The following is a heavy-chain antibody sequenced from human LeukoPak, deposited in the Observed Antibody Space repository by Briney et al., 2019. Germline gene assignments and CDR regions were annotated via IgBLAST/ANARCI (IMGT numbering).Heavy chain of an antibody. CDR2: IIPIFGTA. J-gene: IGHJ3*02. CDR1: GGTFSSYA. Sequence: SVKVSCKASGGTFSSYAISWVRQPPGQGLEWMGGIIPIFGTANYAQKFQGRVTITADESTSTAYMELSSLRSEDTAVYYCARDLSDAFDIWGQGTMVTASS. CDR3: ARDLSDAFDI. V-gene: IGHV1-69*13.